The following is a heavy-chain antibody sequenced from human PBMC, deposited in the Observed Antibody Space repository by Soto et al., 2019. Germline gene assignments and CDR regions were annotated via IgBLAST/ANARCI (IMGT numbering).Heavy chain of an antibody. J-gene: IGHJ5*02. D-gene: IGHD6-13*01. V-gene: IGHV4-31*03. Sequence: SETLSLTCTVSGGSIGSGGYYWSWIRQHPGKGLEWIGYIYYSGSTYYNPSLKSRVTISVDTSKNQFSLKLSSVTAADTAVYYCARGESSSWRPKWFDHWGQGTLVTVSS. CDR1: GGSIGSGGYY. CDR2: IYYSGST. CDR3: ARGESSSWRPKWFDH.